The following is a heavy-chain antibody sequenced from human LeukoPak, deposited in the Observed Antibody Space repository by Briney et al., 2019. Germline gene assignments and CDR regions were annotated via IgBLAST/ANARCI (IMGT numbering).Heavy chain of an antibody. J-gene: IGHJ4*02. CDR3: ARHATSSTSGPPYDY. Sequence: PSETLSLTCTVSGGSISSYYWSWIRQPPGKGLEWIGSIYHSGSMYASLKSRVTISVDASKNQFSLKMSSVTAADTAVYYCARHATSSTSGPPYDYWGQGTLVTVSS. CDR2: IYHSGSM. CDR1: GGSISSYY. V-gene: IGHV4-59*04. D-gene: IGHD5-24*01.